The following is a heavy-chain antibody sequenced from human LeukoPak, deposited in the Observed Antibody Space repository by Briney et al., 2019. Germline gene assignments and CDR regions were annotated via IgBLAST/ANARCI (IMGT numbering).Heavy chain of an antibody. CDR2: ISYDGSNK. D-gene: IGHD5-18*01. V-gene: IGHV3-30-3*01. J-gene: IGHJ4*02. CDR1: GFTFSSYA. Sequence: PGGSLRLSRAASGFTFSSYAMHWVRQAPGKGLEWVAVISYDGSNKYYADSVKGRFTISRDNSKNTLYLQMNSLRAEDTAVYYCATGGYSYGTAPDDYWGQGTLVTVSS. CDR3: ATGGYSYGTAPDDY.